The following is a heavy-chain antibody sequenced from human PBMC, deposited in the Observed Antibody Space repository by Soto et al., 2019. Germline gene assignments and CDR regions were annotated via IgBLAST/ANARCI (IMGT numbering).Heavy chain of an antibody. CDR3: ARGISFVELHYSFDP. CDR1: GGTFSSYA. CDR2: IIPIFGTA. D-gene: IGHD3-16*01. J-gene: IGHJ5*02. V-gene: IGHV1-69*01. Sequence: QVQLVQSGAEVKKPGSSVKVSCKASGGTFSSYAISWVRQAPGQGLEWRGGIIPIFGTANYAQKFQGRVTITADESTSTAYMELSSLRSEDTAVYSCARGISFVELHYSFDPWGQGTLVNVAS.